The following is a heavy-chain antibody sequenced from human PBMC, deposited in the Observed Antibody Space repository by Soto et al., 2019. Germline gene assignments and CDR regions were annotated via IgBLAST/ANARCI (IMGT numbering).Heavy chain of an antibody. J-gene: IGHJ4*02. Sequence: GGSLRLSCAASGFTFSNAWMNWVRQAPGRGLEWVGRIKSKTDGGTTDYAAPVKGRFTVSRDDAKNTLYLQMNSLKSEDTAANYCTTVFEVAGPCWGQGTLVTVSS. CDR3: TTVFEVAGPC. CDR2: IKSKTDGGTT. V-gene: IGHV3-15*07. CDR1: GFTFSNAW. D-gene: IGHD6-19*01.